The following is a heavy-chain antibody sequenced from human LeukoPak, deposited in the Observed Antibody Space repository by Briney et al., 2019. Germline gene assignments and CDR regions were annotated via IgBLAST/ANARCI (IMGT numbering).Heavy chain of an antibody. CDR3: ARDQATVTAFDY. CDR1: GFTFSSYG. Sequence: PGRSLRLSCAASGFTFSSYGMHWVRQAPGKRQEWVAVIWYDGSNKYYADAVKGRFTISRDNSKNTLYLQMNSLRAEDTAVYYCARDQATVTAFDYWGQGTLVTVSS. D-gene: IGHD4-17*01. V-gene: IGHV3-33*01. CDR2: IWYDGSNK. J-gene: IGHJ4*02.